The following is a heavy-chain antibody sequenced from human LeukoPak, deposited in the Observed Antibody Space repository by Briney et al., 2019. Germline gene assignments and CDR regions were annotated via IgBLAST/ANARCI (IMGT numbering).Heavy chain of an antibody. CDR2: INPNSGGT. J-gene: IGHJ4*02. CDR3: ARVRHSSGWYGGAGY. V-gene: IGHV1-2*02. Sequence: GASVKVSCKASGYTFTGYYMHWVRQAPGQGLEWMGWINPNSGGTNYAQKFQGRVTITRDTSISTAYMELSRLRSDDTAVYYCARVRHSSGWYGGAGYWGQRTLVTVSS. D-gene: IGHD6-19*01. CDR1: GYTFTGYY.